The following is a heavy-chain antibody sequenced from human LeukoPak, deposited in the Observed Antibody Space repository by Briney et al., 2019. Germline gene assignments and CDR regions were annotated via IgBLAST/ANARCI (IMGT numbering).Heavy chain of an antibody. CDR1: GFTFNNYA. CDR2: IGGSGGTR. Sequence: PGGSLRLSCAASGFTFNNYAMNWVRQAPGKGLEWVSGIGGSGGTRHYADSVKGRFTISRDNSKNTLFLQMDSLRVEDTAVYYCAKDHSSGWYFDYWGQGTPVTVSS. CDR3: AKDHSSGWYFDY. D-gene: IGHD6-19*01. V-gene: IGHV3-23*01. J-gene: IGHJ4*02.